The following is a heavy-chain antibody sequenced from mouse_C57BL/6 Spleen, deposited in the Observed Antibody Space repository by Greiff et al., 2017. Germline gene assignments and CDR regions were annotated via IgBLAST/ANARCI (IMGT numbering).Heavy chain of an antibody. D-gene: IGHD1-1*01. J-gene: IGHJ2*01. Sequence: VHLVESGAELVRPGTSVKMSCKASGYTFPNYWIGWAKQRPGHGLEWIGDIYPGGGYTNYNEKLKGKATLTADKSSSTAYMQFSSLTSEDSAIYYCARGGSSYYFDYWGQGTTLTVSS. V-gene: IGHV1-63*01. CDR1: GYTFPNYW. CDR2: IYPGGGYT. CDR3: ARGGSSYYFDY.